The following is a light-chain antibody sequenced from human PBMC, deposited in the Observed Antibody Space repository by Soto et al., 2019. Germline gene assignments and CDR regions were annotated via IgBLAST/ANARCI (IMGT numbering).Light chain of an antibody. Sequence: IQMTQSPSTRSASLVDRVTITGLASQSISGWLAGYQQKPGTAPKLLIYEASNLESGVPSRFSGSGSGTDFNLTISSLQPEDSATYYCQHYNTYPEAFGQGTKV. CDR3: QHYNTYPEA. CDR1: QSISGW. CDR2: EAS. V-gene: IGKV1-5*01. J-gene: IGKJ1*01.